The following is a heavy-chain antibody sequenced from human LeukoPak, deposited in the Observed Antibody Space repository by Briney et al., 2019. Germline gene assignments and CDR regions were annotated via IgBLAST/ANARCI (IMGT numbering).Heavy chain of an antibody. CDR1: GFPFSSYW. V-gene: IGHV3-53*01. CDR3: VRDGVDYSFEY. CDR2: IYSGGST. J-gene: IGHJ4*02. Sequence: GGSLRLSCAASGFPFSSYWMSWVRQAPGKGLEWVSVIYSGGSTYYADSVKGRFTISRDNSKNTLYLQMNSLRADDTAVYYCVRDGVDYSFEYWGQGTLVTVSS. D-gene: IGHD4-11*01.